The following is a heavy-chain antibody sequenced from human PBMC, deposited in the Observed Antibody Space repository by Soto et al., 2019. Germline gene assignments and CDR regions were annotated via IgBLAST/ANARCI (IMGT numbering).Heavy chain of an antibody. J-gene: IGHJ4*02. CDR2: IIPIFGTA. Sequence: ASVKVSCKASGGTFSSYAISWVRQAPGQGLEWMGGIIPIFGTANYARRFQGRVTITADESTSTAYMELSSLRSEDTAVYYCARDRTPIAAAGVFDYWRQGTLVTVSS. V-gene: IGHV1-69*13. CDR1: GGTFSSYA. D-gene: IGHD6-13*01. CDR3: ARDRTPIAAAGVFDY.